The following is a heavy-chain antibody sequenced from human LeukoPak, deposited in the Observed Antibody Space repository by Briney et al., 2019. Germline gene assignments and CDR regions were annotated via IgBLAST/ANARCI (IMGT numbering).Heavy chain of an antibody. CDR2: FDPEDGET. Sequence: ASVKVPCKVSGYTLTELSMHWVRQAPGKGLEWMGGFDPEDGETIYAQKFQGRVTMTEDTSTDTAYMELSSLRSEDTAVYYCATVTVVVPAARYYYYGMDVWGQGTTVTVSS. CDR3: ATVTVVVPAARYYYYGMDV. J-gene: IGHJ6*02. D-gene: IGHD2-2*01. CDR1: GYTLTELS. V-gene: IGHV1-24*01.